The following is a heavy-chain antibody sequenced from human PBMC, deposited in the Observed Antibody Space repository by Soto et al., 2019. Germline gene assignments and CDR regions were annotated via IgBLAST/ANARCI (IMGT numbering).Heavy chain of an antibody. Sequence: SQTLSLTCVISGDSVSSISVAWNWIRQSPSRGLEWLGRTYYRSRWYNDYAVSVKSRITINPDTSKNQFSLQLNSVTPEDTAVYYCAVRIAGRRYYYYAMDVWGQGTTVTVSS. J-gene: IGHJ6*01. CDR2: TYYRSRWYN. CDR3: AVRIAGRRYYYYAMDV. CDR1: GDSVSSISVA. V-gene: IGHV6-1*01. D-gene: IGHD6-6*01.